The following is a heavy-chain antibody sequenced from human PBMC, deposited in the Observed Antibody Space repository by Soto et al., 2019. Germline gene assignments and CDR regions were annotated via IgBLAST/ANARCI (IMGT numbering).Heavy chain of an antibody. V-gene: IGHV1-69*01. CDR1: GGTFSSYA. CDR2: IIPIFGTA. Sequence: QVQLVQSGAEVKKPGSSVKVSCKASGGTFSSYAISWVRQAPGQGLEWMGGIIPIFGTANYAQKFQGRVTITADESTSTAYMELSSLRSEDTAVYYCARDLGYSSGWFPNWFDPWGQGTLVTVSS. CDR3: ARDLGYSSGWFPNWFDP. J-gene: IGHJ5*02. D-gene: IGHD6-19*01.